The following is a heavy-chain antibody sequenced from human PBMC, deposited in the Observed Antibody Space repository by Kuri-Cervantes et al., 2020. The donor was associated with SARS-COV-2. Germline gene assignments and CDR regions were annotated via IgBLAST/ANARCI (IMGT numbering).Heavy chain of an antibody. Sequence: ASVKVSCKASGYTSRGDGFSWVRQARGGGLEWMGWISAYNGNTNYAQKLQGRVTMTTDTSTSTAYMELRSLRSDDTAVYYCARVKYYDFWSGYYFTGDQSPKYYMDVWGKGTTVTVSS. D-gene: IGHD3-3*01. V-gene: IGHV1-18*01. J-gene: IGHJ6*03. CDR1: GYTSRGDG. CDR3: ARVKYYDFWSGYYFTGDQSPKYYMDV. CDR2: ISAYNGNT.